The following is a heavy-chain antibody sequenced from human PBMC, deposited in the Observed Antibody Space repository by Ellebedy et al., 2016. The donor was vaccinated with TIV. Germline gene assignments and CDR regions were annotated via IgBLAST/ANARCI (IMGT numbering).Heavy chain of an antibody. J-gene: IGHJ6*02. D-gene: IGHD3-3*01. V-gene: IGHV1-58*01. Sequence: SVKVSCXASGFTFTSSAVQWVRQARGQRLEWIGWIVVGSGNTNYAQKFQERVTITRDMSTSTAYMELSSLRSEDTAVYYCAAADYDFWSGYVYYGMDVWGQGTTVTVSS. CDR3: AAADYDFWSGYVYYGMDV. CDR2: IVVGSGNT. CDR1: GFTFTSSA.